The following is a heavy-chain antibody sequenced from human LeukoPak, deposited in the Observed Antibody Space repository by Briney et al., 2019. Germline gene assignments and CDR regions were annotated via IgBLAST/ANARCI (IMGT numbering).Heavy chain of an antibody. J-gene: IGHJ4*02. V-gene: IGHV3-9*03. CDR2: ISWNSGSI. CDR1: GFTFDDYA. D-gene: IGHD6-6*01. CDR3: AKGLVGSSIADFFDY. Sequence: GGSLRLSCAASGFTFDDYAMHWVRQAPGEGLEWVSGISWNSGSIGYADSVKGRFTISRDNAKNSLYLQMNSLRGEDMALYYCAKGLVGSSIADFFDYWGQGTLVTVSS.